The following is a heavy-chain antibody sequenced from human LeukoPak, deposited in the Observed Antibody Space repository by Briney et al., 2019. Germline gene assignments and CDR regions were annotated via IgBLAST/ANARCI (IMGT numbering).Heavy chain of an antibody. V-gene: IGHV4-39*01. D-gene: IGHD3-3*01. J-gene: IGHJ5*02. CDR2: IYYSGST. CDR1: GGSISSSSYY. Sequence: SETLSLTCTVSGGSISSSSYYWGWIRQPPGKGLEWIGSIYYSGSTYYNPSLKSRVTIPVDTSKNQFSLKLSSVTAADTAVYYCARRSVLRFLEWLPWFDPWGQGTLVTVSS. CDR3: ARRSVLRFLEWLPWFDP.